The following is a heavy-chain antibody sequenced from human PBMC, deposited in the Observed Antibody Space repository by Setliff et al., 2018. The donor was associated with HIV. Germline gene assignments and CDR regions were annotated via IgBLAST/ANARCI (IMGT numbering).Heavy chain of an antibody. Sequence: GGSLRLSCAASGFIFSSYDMHWVRQAPGKGLEWVAFIRYDGSNKYYVDSVKGRFTISRDNSKNTMYLQMNSLRAEDTAVYYCAKEGQGYCSGGSCYPDYWGQGTLVTVSS. V-gene: IGHV3-30*02. CDR3: AKEGQGYCSGGSCYPDY. J-gene: IGHJ4*02. D-gene: IGHD2-15*01. CDR1: GFIFSSYD. CDR2: IRYDGSNK.